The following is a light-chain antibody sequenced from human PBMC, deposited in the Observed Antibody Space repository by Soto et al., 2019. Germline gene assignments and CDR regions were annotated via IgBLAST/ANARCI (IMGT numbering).Light chain of an antibody. CDR1: SSDVGGYNF. CDR3: NSYAGSNIYV. J-gene: IGLJ1*01. V-gene: IGLV2-8*01. Sequence: QSALTQPPSASGSPGQSVTISCTGTSSDVGGYNFVSWYQHHPGKAPKLIIYEVNKRPSGVPNRFSGSKSGNTASLTVSGLQAVDEAEYYCNSYAGSNIYVFGTGTKLTVL. CDR2: EVN.